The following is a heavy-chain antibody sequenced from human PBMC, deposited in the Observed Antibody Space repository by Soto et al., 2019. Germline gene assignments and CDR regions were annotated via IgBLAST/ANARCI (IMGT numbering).Heavy chain of an antibody. CDR2: ISYDGRNK. V-gene: IGHV3-30*18. CDR1: GFTFSNYG. D-gene: IGHD6-13*01. Sequence: QVQLVESGGGVVQPGRSLRLSCVASGFTFSNYGMHWVRQAPGKGLECVAVISYDGRNKDFEDSVKGRFTISRDNSKNTLYLQMNSLKTEDTAIYYCAKAFQSSWYREPIDSWGQGTLVTVSS. J-gene: IGHJ4*02. CDR3: AKAFQSSWYREPIDS.